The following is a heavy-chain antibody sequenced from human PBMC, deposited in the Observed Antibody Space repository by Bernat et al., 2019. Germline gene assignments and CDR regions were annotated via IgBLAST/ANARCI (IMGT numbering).Heavy chain of an antibody. CDR2: IWHDGSRE. D-gene: IGHD1-14*01. J-gene: IGHJ4*02. V-gene: IGHV3-33*06. CDR3: AKERAGIDY. CDR1: GFAFSRYG. Sequence: QVQLAESGGGVVQPGRSLRLSCAASGFAFSRYGIHWVRQAPGKGLQWVAVIWHDGSREEYGDSVKGRFTISRDNSKNTLYLQMNSLRAEDTAVYYCAKERAGIDYWGQGTLVTVSS.